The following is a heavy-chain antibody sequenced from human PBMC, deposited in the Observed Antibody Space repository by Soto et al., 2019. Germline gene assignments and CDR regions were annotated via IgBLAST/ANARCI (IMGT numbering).Heavy chain of an antibody. CDR2: IIPISDTT. CDR1: GGTFSSYA. V-gene: IGHV1-69*01. J-gene: IGHJ6*02. Sequence: QVQLVQSGAEVKKPGSSVKVSCKASGGTFSSYAISWVRQAPGQGLEWMGGIIPISDTTNYAQKFQGRVTITAEESTSTAYMELSRLRSGDTAVYYCARSQGSSTSLEIYYYYYYGMDVWGQGTTVTVSS. D-gene: IGHD2-2*01. CDR3: ARSQGSSTSLEIYYYYYYGMDV.